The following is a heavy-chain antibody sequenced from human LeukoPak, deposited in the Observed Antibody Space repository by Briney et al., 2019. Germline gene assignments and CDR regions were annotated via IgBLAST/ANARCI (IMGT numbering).Heavy chain of an antibody. CDR1: GFTFSSYS. V-gene: IGHV3-48*01. D-gene: IGHD2-15*01. CDR2: ISGSSSTI. CDR3: ARVFKEIVVVYTGTAYYYGMDV. Sequence: GGSLRLSCAASGFTFSSYSINWVRQAPGKGLEWVSYISGSSSTIYYADSVKGRFTISRDNAKNSLYLQMNSLRAEDTAVYYCARVFKEIVVVYTGTAYYYGMDVWGQGTTVTVSS. J-gene: IGHJ6*02.